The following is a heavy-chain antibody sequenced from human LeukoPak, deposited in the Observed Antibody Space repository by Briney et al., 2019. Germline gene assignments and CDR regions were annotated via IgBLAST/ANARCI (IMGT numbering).Heavy chain of an antibody. Sequence: GGSLKLSCAASGFTFSGSAMHWVRQASGKGLEWVGRIRSKANSYATAYAASVKGTVTISRDDPKNTAYLKMNSLKTEDTAVYYCTSPYSSGNYWGQGTLVTVSS. D-gene: IGHD6-19*01. CDR3: TSPYSSGNY. CDR2: IRSKANSYAT. CDR1: GFTFSGSA. V-gene: IGHV3-73*01. J-gene: IGHJ4*02.